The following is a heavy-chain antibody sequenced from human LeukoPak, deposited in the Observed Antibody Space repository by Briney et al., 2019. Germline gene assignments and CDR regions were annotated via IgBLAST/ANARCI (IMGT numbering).Heavy chain of an antibody. V-gene: IGHV3-11*06. J-gene: IGHJ5*02. CDR1: GFTFSVYY. Sequence: GGSLRLSCAASGFTFSVYYMSWIRQAPGKGLEWVSYISSRSSYINYADSVKGRFTISRDNAKNSLYLQMNSLRVEDTAMYYCARRVVPAALNEKWFDPWGQGTRVTVSS. D-gene: IGHD2-2*01. CDR2: ISSRSSYI. CDR3: ARRVVPAALNEKWFDP.